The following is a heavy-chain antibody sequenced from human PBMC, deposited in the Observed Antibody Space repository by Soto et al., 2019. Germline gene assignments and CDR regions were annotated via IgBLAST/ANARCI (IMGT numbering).Heavy chain of an antibody. CDR3: ARMSCSTNRCYISR. V-gene: IGHV3-7*01. J-gene: IGHJ4*02. D-gene: IGHD2-2*01. CDR1: GFTFSSYW. CDR2: IKQDGSEK. Sequence: PGGSLRLSCAASGFTFSSYWMSWVRQAPGKGLEWVANIKQDGSEKYYVDSVKGRFAISRDNAKSSLYLQLDSLRAEDTAVYYCARMSCSTNRCYISRWGPGTLVTVSS.